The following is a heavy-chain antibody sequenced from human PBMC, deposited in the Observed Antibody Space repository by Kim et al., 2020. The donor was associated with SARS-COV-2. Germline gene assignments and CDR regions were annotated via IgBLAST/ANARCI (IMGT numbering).Heavy chain of an antibody. CDR2: MNPCSGSP. CDR3: ARNRDVRVDS. Sequence: ASVKVSCKASGYTFTSSDIHWVRQAPGHGLEWLGRMNPCSGSPTYAPKFQGRVTMTSDTSTSTVYMELSSLRSEDTTMYYCARNRDVRVDS. CDR1: GYTFTSSD. V-gene: IGHV1-8*02. J-gene: IGHJ5*01.